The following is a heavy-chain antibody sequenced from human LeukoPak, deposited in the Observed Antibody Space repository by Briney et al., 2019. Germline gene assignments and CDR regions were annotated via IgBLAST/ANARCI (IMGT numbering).Heavy chain of an antibody. J-gene: IGHJ4*02. V-gene: IGHV3-30*18. CDR2: ISYDGSNK. CDR3: AKDPGSGYVSSYFDY. D-gene: IGHD3-3*01. Sequence: GGSLRLSCAASGFTFSSYGMPWVRQAPGKGLEWVAVISYDGSNKYYADSVKGLFTISRDNSKNTLYLQMNSLRAEDTAVYYCAKDPGSGYVSSYFDYWGQGTLVTVSS. CDR1: GFTFSSYG.